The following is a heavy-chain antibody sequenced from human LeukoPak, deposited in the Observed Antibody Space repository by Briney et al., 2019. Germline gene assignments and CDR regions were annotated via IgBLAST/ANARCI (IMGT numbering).Heavy chain of an antibody. CDR1: GFTFSNFG. Sequence: PGGSLRLSCAVSGFTFSNFGMTWVCQAPGKGLEWVSDISSSNNKYYADSVKGRFTISRDNAKNSLYLQMNSLRDEDTAAYYCARVTSGYPWDCWGQGTLVTVSS. D-gene: IGHD3-22*01. V-gene: IGHV3-48*02. CDR3: ARVTSGYPWDC. J-gene: IGHJ4*02. CDR2: ISSSNNK.